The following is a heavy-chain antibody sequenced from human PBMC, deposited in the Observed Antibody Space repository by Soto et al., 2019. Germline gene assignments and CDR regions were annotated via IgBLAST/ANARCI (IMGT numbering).Heavy chain of an antibody. CDR3: ARDGGALWMGYYWPPNYYYYYGMDV. J-gene: IGHJ6*02. Sequence: GASVKVSCKASGYTFTSYYMHWVRQAPGQGLEWMGIINPSGGSTSYAQKFQGRVTMTRDTSTSTVYMELSSLRSEDTAVYYCARDGGALWMGYYWPPNYYYYYGMDVWGQGTTVTVSS. V-gene: IGHV1-46*01. D-gene: IGHD3-3*01. CDR2: INPSGGST. CDR1: GYTFTSYY.